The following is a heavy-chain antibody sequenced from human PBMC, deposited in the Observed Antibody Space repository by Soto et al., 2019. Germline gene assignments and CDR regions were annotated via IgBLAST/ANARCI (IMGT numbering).Heavy chain of an antibody. Sequence: PSETLSLTCTVSSGSISTYYWSWIRQPPGKGLEWIGYIHDNGNTNYNPSLKSRVTISVDTSKNQFSLKLSSVTAADTAVYYCAGSGYYWYYFEYWGQGTLVTVSS. CDR2: IHDNGNT. CDR3: AGSGYYWYYFEY. D-gene: IGHD3-22*01. J-gene: IGHJ4*02. V-gene: IGHV4-59*01. CDR1: SGSISTYY.